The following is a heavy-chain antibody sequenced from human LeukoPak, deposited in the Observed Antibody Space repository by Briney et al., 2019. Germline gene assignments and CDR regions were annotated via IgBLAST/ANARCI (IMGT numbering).Heavy chain of an antibody. V-gene: IGHV7-4-1*02. CDR2: INSNTGNP. Sequence: ASVKVSCKTSGYIFSIYAIIWVRQAPGQGLELMGWINSNTGNPTYAQGFTGRFVFSLDTSVSTTYLQVSSLKPEDTAVYYCARDYTVAVGTTTYFQHWGQGTLVTVSS. CDR3: ARDYTVAVGTTTYFQH. D-gene: IGHD1-26*01. CDR1: GYIFSIYA. J-gene: IGHJ1*01.